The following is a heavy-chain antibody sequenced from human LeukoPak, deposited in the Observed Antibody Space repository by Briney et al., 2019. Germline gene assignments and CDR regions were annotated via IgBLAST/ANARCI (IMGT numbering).Heavy chain of an antibody. CDR2: VSDSGTGT. V-gene: IGHV3-23*01. D-gene: IGHD2-21*02. CDR3: AKDSRRGDYPKFDY. CDR1: GFTFSNYA. Sequence: PGGSLRLSCEVSGFTFSNYAMNWVRQAPGKGLEWVSLVSDSGTGTYYADSVKGRFTISRDNSKSTLYLQMYSLRAEDTAVYYCAKDSRRGDYPKFDYWGQGTLVTVSS. J-gene: IGHJ4*02.